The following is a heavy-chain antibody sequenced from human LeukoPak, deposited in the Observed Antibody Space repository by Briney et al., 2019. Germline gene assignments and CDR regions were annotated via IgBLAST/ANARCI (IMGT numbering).Heavy chain of an antibody. D-gene: IGHD4-11*01. V-gene: IGHV4-59*08. Sequence: SETLSLTCTVSGGSISSYYWSWIRQPPGKGLEWIGYIYYSGSTNYNPSLKSRVTISVDTSKNQFSLKLSSVTAADTAVYYCARPMTTGDAFDIWGQGTMVTVSS. CDR3: ARPMTTGDAFDI. CDR2: IYYSGST. CDR1: GGSISSYY. J-gene: IGHJ3*02.